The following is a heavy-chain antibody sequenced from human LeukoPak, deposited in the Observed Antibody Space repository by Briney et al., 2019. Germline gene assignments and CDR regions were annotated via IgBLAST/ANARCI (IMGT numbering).Heavy chain of an antibody. D-gene: IGHD3-22*01. CDR2: ISGSGGST. Sequence: GGTLRLSCAASGFTFSSYGMSWVRQAPGKGLEWVSAISGSGGSTYYADSVKGRFTISRDNSKNTLYLQMNSLRAEDTAVYYCARDSSETGDYYMDVWGKRTAVTVSS. J-gene: IGHJ6*03. CDR1: GFTFSSYG. V-gene: IGHV3-23*01. CDR3: ARDSSETGDYYMDV.